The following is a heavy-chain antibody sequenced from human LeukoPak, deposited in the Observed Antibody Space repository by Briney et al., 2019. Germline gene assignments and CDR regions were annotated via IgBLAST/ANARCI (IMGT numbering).Heavy chain of an antibody. CDR3: ARDPAYCSSTTCFNWFDP. Sequence: SETLSLTCTVSGGSISSYYWSWIRQPPGKGLEWIGYIYTSGSTYYNPSLKSRLTISVDTSKNQFSLKLSSVTAADTAVYYCARDPAYCSSTTCFNWFDPWGQGTLVTVSS. CDR1: GGSISSYY. D-gene: IGHD2-2*01. J-gene: IGHJ5*02. CDR2: IYTSGST. V-gene: IGHV4-4*09.